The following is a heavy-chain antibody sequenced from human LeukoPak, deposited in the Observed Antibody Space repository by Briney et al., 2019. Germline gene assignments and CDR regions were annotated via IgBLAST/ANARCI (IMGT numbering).Heavy chain of an antibody. V-gene: IGHV4-59*01. J-gene: IGHJ2*01. CDR3: ARSVVTLYWYFDL. CDR1: GGSISGYY. Sequence: SETLSRNCTVSGGSISGYYYNWIRQPPGKGLEWIGYIYYSGSTNSNPSLKSRVTISLDTSKNQFSLKLSSVTTADTAVYYCARSVVTLYWYFDLWGRGTLVAVSS. D-gene: IGHD4-23*01. CDR2: IYYSGST.